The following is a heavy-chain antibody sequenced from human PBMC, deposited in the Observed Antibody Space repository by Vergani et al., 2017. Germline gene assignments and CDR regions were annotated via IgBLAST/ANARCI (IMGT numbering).Heavy chain of an antibody. V-gene: IGHV3-66*01. CDR3: ASLTSRRYYDSSGFGDAFDI. J-gene: IGHJ3*02. CDR2: IYSGGST. CDR1: GFTVSSNY. D-gene: IGHD3-22*01. Sequence: EVQVVETGGGLVQPGGSLRLSCAASGFTVSSNYMSWVRQAPGKGLEWVSVIYSGGSTYYADSVKGRFIISRDNSKNTLYLQMNSLRAEDTAVYYCASLTSRRYYDSSGFGDAFDIWGQGTMVTVSS.